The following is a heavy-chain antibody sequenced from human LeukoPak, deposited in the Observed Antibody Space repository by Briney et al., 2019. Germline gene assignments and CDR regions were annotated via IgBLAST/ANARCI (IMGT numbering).Heavy chain of an antibody. CDR2: INHSGST. D-gene: IGHD5-24*01. J-gene: IGHJ4*02. Sequence: ASETLSLTCTVSSDSISSSNYYWSWIRQPPGKGLEWIGEINHSGSTNYNPSLKSRVTISVDTSKNQFSLKLSSVTAADTAVYYCARRRWMATITPFDYWGQGTLVTVSS. CDR1: SDSISSSNYY. CDR3: ARRRWMATITPFDY. V-gene: IGHV4-39*07.